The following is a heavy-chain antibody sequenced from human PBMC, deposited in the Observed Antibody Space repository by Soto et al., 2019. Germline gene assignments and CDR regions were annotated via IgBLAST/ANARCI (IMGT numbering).Heavy chain of an antibody. J-gene: IGHJ4*02. D-gene: IGHD6-6*01. Sequence: GRSLRLSCAASGFTFSSYEMNWVRQAPGKGLEWVSYISSSGSTIYYADSVKGRFTISRDNAKNSLYLQMNSLRAEDTAVYYCARDVGSSSSTFDYWGQGTLVTVSS. CDR2: ISSSGSTI. CDR1: GFTFSSYE. V-gene: IGHV3-48*03. CDR3: ARDVGSSSSTFDY.